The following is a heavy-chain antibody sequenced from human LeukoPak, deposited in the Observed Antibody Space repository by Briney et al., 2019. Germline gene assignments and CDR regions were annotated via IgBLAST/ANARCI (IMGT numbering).Heavy chain of an antibody. Sequence: GGSLRLSCTASGFTFSNAWMSWVRQAPGKGLEWVGRIKSKTDGGTTDYAAPVKGRFTISRDDSRNTLYLQMNSLKTEDTAVYYCTTDRRIAASDYWGQGTLVTVSS. CDR2: IKSKTDGGTT. V-gene: IGHV3-15*01. CDR1: GFTFSNAW. J-gene: IGHJ4*02. CDR3: TTDRRIAASDY. D-gene: IGHD6-6*01.